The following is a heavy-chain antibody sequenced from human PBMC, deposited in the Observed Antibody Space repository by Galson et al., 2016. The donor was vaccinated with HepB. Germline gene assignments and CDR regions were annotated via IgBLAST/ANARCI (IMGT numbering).Heavy chain of an antibody. V-gene: IGHV3-15*01. CDR1: GFSFNIAW. Sequence: SLRLSCAASGFSFNIAWMSWVRQAPGKGLEWVGRIRSKTDGETTEYAAPVEGRFTISRDDSKNTLSLQMNSLKTEDTAVYFCTTGNGDGPYWGQGTLVTVSS. D-gene: IGHD4-17*01. CDR2: IRSKTDGETT. J-gene: IGHJ4*02. CDR3: TTGNGDGPY.